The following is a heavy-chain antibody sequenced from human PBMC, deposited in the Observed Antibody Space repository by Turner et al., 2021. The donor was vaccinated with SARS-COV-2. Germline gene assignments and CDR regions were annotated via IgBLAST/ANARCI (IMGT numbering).Heavy chain of an antibody. CDR2: IWYDGSNK. J-gene: IGHJ4*02. CDR1: GFTFSSYG. D-gene: IGHD6-13*01. CDR3: ARASQNGYSSSWYDPDIDY. Sequence: QVQLVESGGGVVQPGRSLRLSCAASGFTFSSYGMHWVRQAPGKGLGWVAVIWYDGSNKYYADSVKGRFTISRDNSKNTLYLQMNSLRAEDTAVYYCARASQNGYSSSWYDPDIDYWGQGTLVTVSS. V-gene: IGHV3-33*01.